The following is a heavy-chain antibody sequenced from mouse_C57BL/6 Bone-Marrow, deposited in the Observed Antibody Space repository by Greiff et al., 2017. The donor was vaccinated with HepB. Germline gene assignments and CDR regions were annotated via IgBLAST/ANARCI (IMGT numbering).Heavy chain of an antibody. D-gene: IGHD2-4*01. J-gene: IGHJ3*01. CDR2: IHPNSGST. CDR1: GYTFTSYW. V-gene: IGHV1-64*01. CDR3: ARLLWRLRPY. Sequence: VQLQQSGAELVKPGASVKLSCKASGYTFTSYWMHWVKQRPGQGLEWIGMIHPNSGSTNYNEKFKSKATLTVDKSSSTAYMQLSSLTSEDSAVYYCARLLWRLRPYWGQGTLVTVSA.